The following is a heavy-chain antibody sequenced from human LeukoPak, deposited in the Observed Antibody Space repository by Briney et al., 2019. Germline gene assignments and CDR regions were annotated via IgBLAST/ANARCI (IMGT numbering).Heavy chain of an antibody. J-gene: IGHJ5*02. Sequence: ASVKVSCKASGYTFTGYYIHWVRQAPGQGLEWMGIINPSGGSTSYAQKFQGRVTMTRDMSTSTVYMELSSLRSEDTAVYYCARDQSENWFDPWGQGTLVTVSS. CDR3: ARDQSENWFDP. V-gene: IGHV1-46*01. CDR1: GYTFTGYY. CDR2: INPSGGST.